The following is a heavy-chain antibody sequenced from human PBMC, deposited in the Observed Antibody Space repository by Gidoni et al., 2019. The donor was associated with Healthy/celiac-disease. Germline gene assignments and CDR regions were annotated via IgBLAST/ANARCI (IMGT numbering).Heavy chain of an antibody. Sequence: EVQLLESGGGLVQPGGSLRISCAASGFTFSSYAMSWVRQAPGKGLEWVSAISGSGGSTYYADSVKGRFTISRDNSKNTLYLQMNSLRAEDTAVYYCAKDFQRSYYYDSSGYYDYWGQGTLVTVSS. CDR2: ISGSGGST. J-gene: IGHJ4*02. D-gene: IGHD3-22*01. CDR3: AKDFQRSYYYDSSGYYDY. CDR1: GFTFSSYA. V-gene: IGHV3-23*01.